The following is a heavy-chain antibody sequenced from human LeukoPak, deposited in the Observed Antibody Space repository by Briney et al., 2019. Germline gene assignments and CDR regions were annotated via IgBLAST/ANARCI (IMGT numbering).Heavy chain of an antibody. CDR1: GFTFGDYA. J-gene: IGHJ6*03. V-gene: IGHV3-49*03. CDR2: IRSKAYGGTT. Sequence: GRSLRLSCTASGFTFGDYAMSWFRQAPGKGLEWVGFIRSKAYGGTTEYAAAVKRRFTSQRDESKIFAYLQMNSLKTEDTAVYYCTRDRGGRPIAPYYYYMDVWGKGTTVTVSS. CDR3: TRDRGGRPIAPYYYYMDV. D-gene: IGHD3-16*01.